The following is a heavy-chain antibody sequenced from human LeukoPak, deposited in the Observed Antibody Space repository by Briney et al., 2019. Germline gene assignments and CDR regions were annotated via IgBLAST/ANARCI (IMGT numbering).Heavy chain of an antibody. CDR2: MNPKSGDT. CDR1: RYTFSSYD. Sequence: ASVKVSCKASRYTFSSYDVNWVRQAIGQGLEWMGWMNPKSGDTGYGQKLQGRVTMTRNTSISTVYMELSSLRSEDTAVYYCARDRNGDRQPGMDVWGKGTTVTVSS. D-gene: IGHD3-10*01. V-gene: IGHV1-8*01. CDR3: ARDRNGDRQPGMDV. J-gene: IGHJ6*04.